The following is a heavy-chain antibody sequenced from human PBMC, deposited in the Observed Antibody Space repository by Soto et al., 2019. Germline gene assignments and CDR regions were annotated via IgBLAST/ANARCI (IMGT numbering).Heavy chain of an antibody. D-gene: IGHD6-13*01. CDR3: EKSIAAAGPTTHDY. V-gene: IGHV3-23*01. Sequence: GGSMRLSCAASGFTFSSYAMSWVRQAPGKGLEWVSAISGSGGSTYHADSVKGRFTISRDNSKNTLYLQMNSLRAEDTAVYYCEKSIAAAGPTTHDYWGQGTLVTVSS. CDR2: ISGSGGST. J-gene: IGHJ4*02. CDR1: GFTFSSYA.